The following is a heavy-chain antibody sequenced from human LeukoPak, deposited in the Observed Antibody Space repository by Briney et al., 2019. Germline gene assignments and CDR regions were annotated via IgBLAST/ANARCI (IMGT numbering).Heavy chain of an antibody. D-gene: IGHD6-19*01. CDR2: INPSGGST. V-gene: IGHV1-46*01. Sequence: GASVKVSCKASGYTFTSYYMHWVRQAPGQGLEWMGLINPSGGSTSYAQKLQGRVTMTRDTSTSTVYMELSSLRSEDTAVYYCARFEQWKTSYYYGMDVWGQGTTVTVSS. CDR3: ARFEQWKTSYYYGMDV. J-gene: IGHJ6*02. CDR1: GYTFTSYY.